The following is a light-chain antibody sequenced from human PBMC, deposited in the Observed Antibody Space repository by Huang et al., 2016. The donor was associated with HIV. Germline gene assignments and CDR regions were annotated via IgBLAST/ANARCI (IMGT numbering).Light chain of an antibody. J-gene: IGKJ2*01. CDR3: QQTYSAPPYT. Sequence: DIQMTQSPSSLSASVGDRVTITCRASQNIGTYLNWYQHKPGKAPSLLIYAASSLQTGVPSRFGGGGSGAEFTLTISSLQPEDFATYYCQQTYSAPPYTFAQGTKLEIK. CDR1: QNIGTY. V-gene: IGKV1-39*01. CDR2: AAS.